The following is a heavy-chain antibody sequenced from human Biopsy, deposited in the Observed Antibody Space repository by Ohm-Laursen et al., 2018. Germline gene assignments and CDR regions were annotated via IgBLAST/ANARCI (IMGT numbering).Heavy chain of an antibody. Sequence: SRRLSCSASGFTFDEHGMHWVRQAPGKGLEWVSGISWDGGSEGYADSVKGRFTISRGNAKNSLFLQMNSLTTEDTALYYCVRGYSSSWSGYLDHWGQGTLVTVSS. V-gene: IGHV3-9*01. D-gene: IGHD3-3*01. CDR3: VRGYSSSWSGYLDH. CDR1: GFTFDEHG. J-gene: IGHJ4*02. CDR2: ISWDGGSE.